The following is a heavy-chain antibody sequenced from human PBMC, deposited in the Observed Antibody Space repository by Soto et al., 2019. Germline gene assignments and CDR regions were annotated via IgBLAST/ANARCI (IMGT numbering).Heavy chain of an antibody. CDR1: GFIFSNYV. D-gene: IGHD6-19*01. CDR3: ARPGIAVAGTRNGAFDI. J-gene: IGHJ3*02. CDR2: ISDSGGTS. Sequence: GGSLRLSCAASGFIFSNYVMSWVRQAPGKGLEWVSSISDSGGTSYYVDSVKGRFTISRHNSKNTLYLQMNSLRAEDTAVYYCARPGIAVAGTRNGAFDIWGQGTMVTVSS. V-gene: IGHV3-23*01.